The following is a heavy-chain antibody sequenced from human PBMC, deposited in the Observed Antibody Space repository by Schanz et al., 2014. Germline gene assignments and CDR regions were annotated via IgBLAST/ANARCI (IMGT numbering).Heavy chain of an antibody. CDR1: GFTFSSDW. CDR2: LSEGGGGT. J-gene: IGHJ5*02. CDR3: AKAADWPVTRFDP. D-gene: IGHD3-9*01. Sequence: EVQLVESGGGWVQPGGSLRLSCAASGFTFSSDWMSWVRQAPGKGLEWVSALSEGGGGTHYADSVRGRFTISSDSSKNTLYLQMSSLRADDTAVYYCAKAADWPVTRFDPWGQGTLVTVSS. V-gene: IGHV3-23*04.